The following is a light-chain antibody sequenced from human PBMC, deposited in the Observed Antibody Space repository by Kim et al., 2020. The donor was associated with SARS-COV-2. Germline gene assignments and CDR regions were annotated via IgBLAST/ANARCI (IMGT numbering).Light chain of an antibody. J-gene: IGKJ3*01. V-gene: IGKV1-33*01. Sequence: ASVGERVTITGQARQDIRRHLKWYQQKPGKAPKLLIYDESNLETGVPPRFSGSGYGTDFTFTISSLQPEDLATDNGQQYNKLGTLGPGTKVDIK. CDR1: QDIRRH. CDR2: DES. CDR3: QQYNKLGT.